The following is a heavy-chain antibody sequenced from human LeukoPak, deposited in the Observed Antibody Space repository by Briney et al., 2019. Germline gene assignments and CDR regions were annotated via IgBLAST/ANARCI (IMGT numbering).Heavy chain of an antibody. CDR1: GFTFSNYA. V-gene: IGHV3-23*01. Sequence: PGGSLRLSCAASGFTFSNYAMSWVRQALGKGLEWVSAISGSGGSTYYADSVKGRFTISRDNSKNTLYLQMNSLRAEDTAVYYCAKDPSQWPRSFDYWGQGTLVTVSS. J-gene: IGHJ4*02. CDR3: AKDPSQWPRSFDY. CDR2: ISGSGGST. D-gene: IGHD6-19*01.